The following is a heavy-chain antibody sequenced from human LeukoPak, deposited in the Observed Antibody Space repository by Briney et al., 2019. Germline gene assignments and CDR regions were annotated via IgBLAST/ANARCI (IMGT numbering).Heavy chain of an antibody. D-gene: IGHD6-25*01. CDR2: INHSGST. CDR1: NGSFSFHF. Sequence: SETLSLTCDVYNGSFSFHFWSWIRQPPGKGLEWIGEINHSGSTNYNPSLKNRVTISVDTSKNQFSLKLSSVTAADTAVYYCARGGYSTGPLDYWGQGTLVTVSS. V-gene: IGHV4-34*01. J-gene: IGHJ4*02. CDR3: ARGGYSTGPLDY.